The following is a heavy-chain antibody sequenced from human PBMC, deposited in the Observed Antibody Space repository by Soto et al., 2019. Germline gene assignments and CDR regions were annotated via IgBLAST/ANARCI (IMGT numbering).Heavy chain of an antibody. CDR1: GFTFSNAW. Sequence: EVQLVESGGGLVKPGGSLRLSCAASGFTFSNAWMSWVRQAPGKGLEWVGRIKSKTDGGTTDYAAPVKGRFAISRVDSKNTLYLQMNSLKTEDTAVYYCATYKDDYDVHWYFDLWGRGTLVTVSS. D-gene: IGHD4-17*01. J-gene: IGHJ2*01. CDR2: IKSKTDGGTT. V-gene: IGHV3-15*01. CDR3: ATYKDDYDVHWYFDL.